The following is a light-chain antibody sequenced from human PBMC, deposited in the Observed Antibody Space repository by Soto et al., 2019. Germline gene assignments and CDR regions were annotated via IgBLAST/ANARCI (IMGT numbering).Light chain of an antibody. CDR1: QSINTY. J-gene: IGKJ2*02. CDR3: QQSYTAPRT. CDR2: ATS. V-gene: IGKV1-39*01. Sequence: DIQMTQSPSSLSASVGDRVTITCRASQSINTYLNWYRQKPGTAPKLLIYATSILQSGVPSRFSATGSGTDFTLTISSLQREDFATYYCQQSYTAPRTFRQGTKLEIK.